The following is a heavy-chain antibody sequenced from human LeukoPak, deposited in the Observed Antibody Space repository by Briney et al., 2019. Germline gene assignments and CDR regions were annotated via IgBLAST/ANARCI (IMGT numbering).Heavy chain of an antibody. CDR3: ARGLVVVVAAEGNWFDP. CDR2: ISYDGSNK. V-gene: IGHV3-30-3*01. D-gene: IGHD2-15*01. CDR1: GFTFSSYA. Sequence: GGPLRLSCAASGFTFSSYAMHWVRQAPGKGLEWVAVISYDGSNKYYADSVKGRFTISRDNSKNTLYLQMNSLRAEDTAVYYCARGLVVVVAAEGNWFDPWGQGTLVTVSS. J-gene: IGHJ5*02.